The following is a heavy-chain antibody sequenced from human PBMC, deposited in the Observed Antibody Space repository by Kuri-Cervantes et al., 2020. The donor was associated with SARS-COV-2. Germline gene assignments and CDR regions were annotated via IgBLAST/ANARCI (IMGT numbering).Heavy chain of an antibody. CDR3: ARRTGTTQAGAKQTWVFYFDY. V-gene: IGHV1-2*02. J-gene: IGHJ4*02. Sequence: ASVKVSCKASGYTFTGYYMHWVRQAPGQELEWMGWINLNSGGTNYAQKFQGRVTMTRDTSISTAYMALSRLRSDDTAVYYCARRTGTTQAGAKQTWVFYFDYWGQGTLVTVSS. CDR1: GYTFTGYY. CDR2: INLNSGGT. D-gene: IGHD1-1*01.